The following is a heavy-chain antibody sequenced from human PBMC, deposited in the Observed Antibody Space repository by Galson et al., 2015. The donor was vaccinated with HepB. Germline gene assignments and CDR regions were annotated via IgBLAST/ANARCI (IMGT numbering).Heavy chain of an antibody. Sequence: SLRLSCAASGFTFDDYAMHWVRQAPGKGLEWVSGISWNSGSIGYADSVKGRFTISRDNAKNSLYLQMNSLRAEDTALYYCAKGKDWNDPYFDYWGQGTLVTVSS. V-gene: IGHV3-9*01. D-gene: IGHD1-1*01. CDR3: AKGKDWNDPYFDY. CDR2: ISWNSGSI. CDR1: GFTFDDYA. J-gene: IGHJ4*02.